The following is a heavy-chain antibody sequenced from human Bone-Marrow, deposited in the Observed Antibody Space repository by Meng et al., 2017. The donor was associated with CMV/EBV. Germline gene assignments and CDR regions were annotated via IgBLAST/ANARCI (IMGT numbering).Heavy chain of an antibody. CDR2: INHSGST. D-gene: IGHD3-16*02. CDR3: ARGLPHTIFVIVPSHFDY. CDR1: GGSFSGYY. J-gene: IGHJ4*02. Sequence: SETLSLTCAVYGGSFSGYYWSWIRQPPGKGLEWIGEINHSGSTNYNPSLKSRVTISVDTSKNQFSLKLSSVTAADTAIYYCARGLPHTIFVIVPSHFDYWGQGTLVTVSS. V-gene: IGHV4-34*01.